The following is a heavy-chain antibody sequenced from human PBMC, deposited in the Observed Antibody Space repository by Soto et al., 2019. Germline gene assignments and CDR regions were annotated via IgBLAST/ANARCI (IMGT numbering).Heavy chain of an antibody. Sequence: EVQLVESGGGLVQPGGSLRLSCAASGFTFSSYSMNLVRQAPGKGLEWVSYISSSSSTIYYADSVKGRFTISRDNAKNSLYLQMNSLRDEDTAVYYCARYLTECEQQVYFQHWGQGTLVTVSS. J-gene: IGHJ1*01. CDR2: ISSSSSTI. CDR3: ARYLTECEQQVYFQH. CDR1: GFTFSSYS. D-gene: IGHD6-13*01. V-gene: IGHV3-48*02.